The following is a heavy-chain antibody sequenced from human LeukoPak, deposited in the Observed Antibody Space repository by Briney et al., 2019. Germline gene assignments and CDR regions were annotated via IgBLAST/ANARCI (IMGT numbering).Heavy chain of an antibody. CDR2: IYSGGST. Sequence: GGSLRLSCAASGFTVSSNYMSWVRQAPGKGLEWVSVIYSGGSTYYADSVKGRFTISRDNSKNTLYLQMNSLRAEDTAVYYCARDRPNYYGSGSYEDYWGQGTLVTVSS. CDR3: ARDRPNYYGSGSYEDY. CDR1: GFTVSSNY. J-gene: IGHJ4*02. V-gene: IGHV3-66*01. D-gene: IGHD3-10*01.